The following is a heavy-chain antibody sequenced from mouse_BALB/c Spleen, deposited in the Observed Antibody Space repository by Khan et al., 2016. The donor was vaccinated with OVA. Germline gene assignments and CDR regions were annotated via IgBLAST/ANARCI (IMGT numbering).Heavy chain of an antibody. CDR2: ISYSGRT. CDR3: ARSVTITTVVATDFDY. Sequence: EVQLQESGPGLVKPSQSLSLTCTVTGYSITSDYAWNWIRQFPGNKLEWMGYISYSGRTSYNPSLKSRISITRDTSKNQFFLQLNSLTTEDTATYDCARSVTITTVVATDFDYWGQGTTLTVSS. D-gene: IGHD1-1*01. J-gene: IGHJ2*01. CDR1: GYSITSDYA. V-gene: IGHV3-2*02.